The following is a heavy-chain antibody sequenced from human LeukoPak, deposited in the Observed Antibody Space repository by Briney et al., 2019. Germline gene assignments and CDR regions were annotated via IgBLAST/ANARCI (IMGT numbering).Heavy chain of an antibody. V-gene: IGHV3-7*01. CDR1: GLRFRNYW. CDR3: ARDRGHSGYDLYDY. D-gene: IGHD5-12*01. CDR2: IKHDGSEI. Sequence: GSLRPSCGASGLRFRNYWMGWVRQAPGKGLEWGGNIKHDGSEIYYVDSVEGRFTISRDTAKDSLYLQMNSLRVEDTAVYYCARDRGHSGYDLYDYWGQGTLVTVSS. J-gene: IGHJ4*02.